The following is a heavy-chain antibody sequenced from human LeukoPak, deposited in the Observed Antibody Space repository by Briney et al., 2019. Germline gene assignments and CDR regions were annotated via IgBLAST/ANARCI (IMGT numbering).Heavy chain of an antibody. J-gene: IGHJ4*02. D-gene: IGHD3-16*01. Sequence: GAXVRVSCTASGYTFTAYGISWVRQAPGEGVERVGWISANNGKTNYTQKVQGRVTITRDTSTSTAYMELRSLRYDDTAVYYCSRDDGPFGGVRFDHWGQGTLVTVSS. V-gene: IGHV1-18*01. CDR1: GYTFTAYG. CDR3: SRDDGPFGGVRFDH. CDR2: ISANNGKT.